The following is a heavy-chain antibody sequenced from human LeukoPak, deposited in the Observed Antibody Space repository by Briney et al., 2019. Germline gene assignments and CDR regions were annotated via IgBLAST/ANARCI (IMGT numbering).Heavy chain of an antibody. CDR3: LRDPNDDYSGD. D-gene: IGHD1-26*01. Sequence: TGGSLRLSCAASGFTFSRSWMSWIRQAPEKGLEWVAHINPDGNGKYYVDSVMGRFTISRDNAKDSLYLQMNSLRAEDTAIYYCLRDPNDDYSGDWGQGTLVTVSS. V-gene: IGHV3-7*01. CDR2: INPDGNGK. CDR1: GFTFSRSW. J-gene: IGHJ4*02.